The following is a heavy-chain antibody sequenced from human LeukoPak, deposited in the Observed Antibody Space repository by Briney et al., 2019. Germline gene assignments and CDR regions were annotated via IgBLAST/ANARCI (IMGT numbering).Heavy chain of an antibody. Sequence: SETLSLTCTVSGGSVSSSSYYWGWIRQPPGKGLEWIGSIYYSGSTYYNPSLKSRVTISVDTSKNQFSLKLSSVTAADTAVYYCARGESGTTENRYYYYMDVWGKGTTVTVSS. CDR2: IYYSGST. V-gene: IGHV4-39*07. J-gene: IGHJ6*03. CDR1: GGSVSSSSYY. D-gene: IGHD1-1*01. CDR3: ARGESGTTENRYYYYMDV.